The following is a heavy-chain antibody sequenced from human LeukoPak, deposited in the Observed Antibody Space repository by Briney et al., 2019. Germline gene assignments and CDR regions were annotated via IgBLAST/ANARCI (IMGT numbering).Heavy chain of an antibody. CDR3: AKSPLRTRILLDY. Sequence: GGSLRLSRVASGFTFSTYAMSWVRQAPGKGLEWVSTISGSGGSTYYADSVKGRFTISRDNSKNTLYLQMNSLRADDTAVYYCAKSPLRTRILLDYWGQGTLVTVSS. CDR2: ISGSGGST. D-gene: IGHD3-3*01. CDR1: GFTFSTYA. J-gene: IGHJ4*02. V-gene: IGHV3-23*01.